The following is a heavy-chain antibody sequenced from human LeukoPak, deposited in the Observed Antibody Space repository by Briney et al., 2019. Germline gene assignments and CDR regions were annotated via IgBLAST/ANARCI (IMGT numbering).Heavy chain of an antibody. CDR2: ICYSGGT. CDR1: GGSISTYC. D-gene: IGHD3-3*01. J-gene: IGHJ4*02. CDR3: ARERWGYYDFWSGYLQTGVFDY. Sequence: SETLSLTCTVSGGSISTYCWSWIRQAPGKGLEWIGSICYSGGTNYNPSLKSRVTISLDTSKNQFSLKLSSVTAADTAVYYCARERWGYYDFWSGYLQTGVFDYWGQGTLVTVSS. V-gene: IGHV4-59*12.